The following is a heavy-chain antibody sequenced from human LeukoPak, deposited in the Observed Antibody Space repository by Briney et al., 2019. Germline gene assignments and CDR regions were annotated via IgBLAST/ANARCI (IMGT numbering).Heavy chain of an antibody. CDR3: ARDADY. CDR2: ISSSSSYI. Sequence: GGSLRLSCAVSGFTFSSYSMNWVRQAPGKGLEWVSSISSSSSYIYYADSVKGQFTISRHNAKNALYLEMSSLRAEDTGVYYCARDADYWGQGTLVTVSS. V-gene: IGHV3-21*01. J-gene: IGHJ4*02. CDR1: GFTFSSYS.